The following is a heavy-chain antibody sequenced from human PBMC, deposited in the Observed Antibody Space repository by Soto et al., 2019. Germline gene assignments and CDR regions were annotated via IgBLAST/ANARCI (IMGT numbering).Heavy chain of an antibody. CDR3: ARTSPDGQAGSYYYGMDV. CDR1: GYTFTGYY. Sequence: ASVKVSCKASGYTFTGYYMHWVQQAPGQGLEWMGWINPNSGGTNYAQKFQGRVTMTRDTSISTAYMELSRLRSDDTAVYYCARTSPDGQAGSYYYGMDVWGQGTTVTVSS. V-gene: IGHV1-2*02. D-gene: IGHD6-25*01. CDR2: INPNSGGT. J-gene: IGHJ6*02.